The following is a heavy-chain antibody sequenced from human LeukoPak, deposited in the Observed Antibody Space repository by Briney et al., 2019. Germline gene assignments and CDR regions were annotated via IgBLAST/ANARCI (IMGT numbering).Heavy chain of an antibody. V-gene: IGHV3-7*01. CDR1: GFTFSSYW. CDR3: ARVGERNKFALIEGWFDP. CDR2: IRQDGGEK. J-gene: IGHJ5*02. Sequence: GGSLRLSCAASGFTFSSYWMSWVRQAPGKGLEWVANIRQDGGEKYSADTVKGRFTISRDNAKSSLYLQMNSLRAEDTAVYYCARVGERNKFALIEGWFDPWGQGTLVTVSS. D-gene: IGHD2-21*01.